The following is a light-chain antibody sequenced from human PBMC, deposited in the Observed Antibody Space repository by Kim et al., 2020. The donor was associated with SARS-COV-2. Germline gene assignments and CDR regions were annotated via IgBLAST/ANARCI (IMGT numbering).Light chain of an antibody. CDR2: WAS. V-gene: IGKV4-1*01. Sequence: DIVMTQSPDSLAVSLGERATINCKSSQSVLYSSNNQNYLAWYQQKAGQRPKLLIYWASTRESGVPDRFSGSGSGTDFTLTISSLQAEDVAVYYCQQYYSTPFTFGPGTKVDIK. CDR1: QSVLYSSNNQNY. CDR3: QQYYSTPFT. J-gene: IGKJ3*01.